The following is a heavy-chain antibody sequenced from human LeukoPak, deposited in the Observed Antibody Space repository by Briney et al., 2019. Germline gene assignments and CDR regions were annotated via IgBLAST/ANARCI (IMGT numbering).Heavy chain of an antibody. Sequence: SSETLSLTCTVSGGSISSYYWSWVRQAPGKGLEYVSAISSNGGSTYYANSVKGRFTISRDNSKNTLYLQMGSLRAEDMAVYYCARGPEIFGQWLAYYFDYWGQGTLVTVSS. V-gene: IGHV3-64*01. CDR1: GGSISSYY. J-gene: IGHJ4*02. CDR3: ARGPEIFGQWLAYYFDY. D-gene: IGHD6-19*01. CDR2: ISSNGGST.